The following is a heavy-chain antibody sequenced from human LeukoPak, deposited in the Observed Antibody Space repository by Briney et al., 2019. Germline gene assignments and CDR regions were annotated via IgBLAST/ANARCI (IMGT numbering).Heavy chain of an antibody. Sequence: SETLSLTCTVSGGSISTYYWSWIRQSPGKGLEWIGYMSYSGNSNYSPSLESRVTVSVDTSKNQFSLKLTSLTAADTAVYYCARNGGGWSFDYWGQGTLVTVSS. CDR2: MSYSGNS. CDR1: GGSISTYY. CDR3: ARNGGGWSFDY. J-gene: IGHJ4*02. V-gene: IGHV4-59*08. D-gene: IGHD6-19*01.